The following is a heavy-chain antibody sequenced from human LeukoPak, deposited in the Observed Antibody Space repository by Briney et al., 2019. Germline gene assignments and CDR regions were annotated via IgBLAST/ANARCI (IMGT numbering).Heavy chain of an antibody. CDR1: GFTVSSNY. CDR2: IYSGGST. V-gene: IGHV3-53*01. Sequence: GGSLRLSCAASGFTVSSNYMNWVRQAPGKGLEWVSVIYSGGSTYYADSVKGRFTISRDNSKNTLYLQMNSLRGDDTAVYYCARAGGSIYPFDYWGPGTLVTVSS. D-gene: IGHD2-2*01. J-gene: IGHJ4*02. CDR3: ARAGGSIYPFDY.